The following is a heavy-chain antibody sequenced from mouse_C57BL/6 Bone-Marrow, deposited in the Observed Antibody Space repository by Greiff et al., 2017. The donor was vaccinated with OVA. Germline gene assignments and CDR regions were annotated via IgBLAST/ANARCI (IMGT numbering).Heavy chain of an antibody. CDR1: GYTFTSYW. D-gene: IGHD2-5*01. Sequence: QVQLQQPGAELVRPGTSVKLSCKASGYTFTSYWMHWVKQRPGQGLEWIGVIDPSDSYTNCNQKFKGKATLTVDTSSSTAYMQLSSLTSEDSAVYYCARGGYSNSYAMDYWGQGTSVTVSS. V-gene: IGHV1-59*01. CDR3: ARGGYSNSYAMDY. J-gene: IGHJ4*01. CDR2: IDPSDSYT.